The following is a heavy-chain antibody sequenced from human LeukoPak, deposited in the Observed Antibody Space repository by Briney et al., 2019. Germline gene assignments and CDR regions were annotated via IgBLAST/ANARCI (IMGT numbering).Heavy chain of an antibody. CDR1: GFTFSSFS. Sequence: GGSLRLSCAASGFTFSSFSMNWVRQAPGKGLEWISYITSSSSSTYYADSVKGRFTISRDNAKNSLYLQMNSLRAEDTAVYYCARVIGSYGDSAYWGQGALVTVSS. V-gene: IGHV3-48*04. CDR3: ARVIGSYGDSAY. D-gene: IGHD4-17*01. J-gene: IGHJ4*02. CDR2: ITSSSSST.